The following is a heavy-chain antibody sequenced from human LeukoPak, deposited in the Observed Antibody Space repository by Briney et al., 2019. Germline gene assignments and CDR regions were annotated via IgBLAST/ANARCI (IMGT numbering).Heavy chain of an antibody. J-gene: IGHJ4*02. V-gene: IGHV3-23*01. CDR2: ISGGGGST. Sequence: GGSLRLSCAASGFTFSSSAMSWVRQAPGKGLEWVSAISGGGGSTYYADSVKGRFTISRDNSKNTLYLQMNSLRAEDTAVYYCAKSYRTFWSGYCSDYWGQGTLVTVSS. CDR3: AKSYRTFWSGYCSDY. D-gene: IGHD3-3*01. CDR1: GFTFSSSA.